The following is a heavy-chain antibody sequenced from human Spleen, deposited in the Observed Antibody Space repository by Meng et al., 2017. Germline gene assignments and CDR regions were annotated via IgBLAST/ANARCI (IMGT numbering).Heavy chain of an antibody. CDR3: ARRMGRAPGEIYYYYAMDV. CDR2: ISYDGSNK. V-gene: IGHV3-30*04. D-gene: IGHD4-17*01. J-gene: IGHJ6*02. Sequence: GESLKISCAASGFTFSSYAMHWVRQAPGKGLEWVAVISYDGSNKYYADSVKGRFTISRDNSKNTLYLQINSLGVEDTAVYYCARRMGRAPGEIYYYYAMDVWGQGTTVTVSS. CDR1: GFTFSSYA.